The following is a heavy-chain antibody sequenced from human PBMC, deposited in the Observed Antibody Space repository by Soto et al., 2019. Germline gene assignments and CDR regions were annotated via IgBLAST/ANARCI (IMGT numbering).Heavy chain of an antibody. CDR1: GGSFSGYY. CDR3: ARESIAAAASDY. J-gene: IGHJ4*02. V-gene: IGHV4-34*01. Sequence: PSETLSLSCAVYGGSFSGYYWSWIRQPPGKGLEWIGEINHSGSTNYNPSLKSRVTISVDTSKNQFSLKLSSVTAADTAVYYCARESIAAAASDYWGQGTLVTVSS. CDR2: INHSGST. D-gene: IGHD6-13*01.